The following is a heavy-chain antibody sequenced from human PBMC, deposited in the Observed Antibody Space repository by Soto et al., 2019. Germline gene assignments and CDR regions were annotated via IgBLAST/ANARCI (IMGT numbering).Heavy chain of an antibody. V-gene: IGHV3-33*01. J-gene: IGHJ6*02. D-gene: IGHD3-10*01. CDR1: GFTFSSYG. Sequence: GGSLRLSCAASGFTFSSYGMHWVRQAPGKGLEWVAVIWYDGSNKYYADSVKGRFTISSDNSKNQLYLQMNSLRAEDTAVYYCGREGPSGWLWDRTGMDVWGQGTTVTVSS. CDR3: GREGPSGWLWDRTGMDV. CDR2: IWYDGSNK.